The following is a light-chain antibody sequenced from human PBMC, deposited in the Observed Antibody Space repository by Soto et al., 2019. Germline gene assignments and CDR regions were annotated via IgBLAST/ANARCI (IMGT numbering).Light chain of an antibody. CDR1: QSISSW. CDR3: QQYNRLRT. CDR2: KAS. Sequence: DIQMTQSPSTLSASVGDRVTITCRASQSISSWLAWYQQKPGKAPKLLIYKASSLESGGPSRFSGCGSGTEFTLTIRSLQPDDVATYYCQQYNRLRTFGQGTKVEIK. V-gene: IGKV1-5*03. J-gene: IGKJ1*01.